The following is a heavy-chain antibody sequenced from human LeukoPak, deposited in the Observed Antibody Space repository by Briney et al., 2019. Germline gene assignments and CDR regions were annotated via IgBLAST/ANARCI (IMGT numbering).Heavy chain of an antibody. CDR1: GFTFSSYG. CDR2: IWYDGSNK. CDR3: ARDSTVTGASDY. V-gene: IGHV3-33*01. D-gene: IGHD4-17*01. Sequence: GGSLRLSCAASGFTFSSYGMHWVRQAPGKGLEWVAVIWYDGSNKYYADSVKGRFTISRDNSKNTLYLQMSSLRAEDTAVYYCARDSTVTGASDYWGQGTLVTVSS. J-gene: IGHJ4*02.